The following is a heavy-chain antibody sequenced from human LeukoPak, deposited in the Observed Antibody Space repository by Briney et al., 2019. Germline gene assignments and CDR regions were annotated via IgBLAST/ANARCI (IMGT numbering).Heavy chain of an antibody. CDR1: GFTFSSYG. Sequence: SGGSLRLSCAASGFTFSSYGMHWVRQAPGKGLEWVAVISYDGSNKYYADSVKGRFTISRDNSKNTLYLQMNSLRAEDTAVYYCAKDLRHSGSYPSDGAFDIWGQGTMVTVSS. J-gene: IGHJ3*02. CDR3: AKDLRHSGSYPSDGAFDI. D-gene: IGHD1-26*01. CDR2: ISYDGSNK. V-gene: IGHV3-30*18.